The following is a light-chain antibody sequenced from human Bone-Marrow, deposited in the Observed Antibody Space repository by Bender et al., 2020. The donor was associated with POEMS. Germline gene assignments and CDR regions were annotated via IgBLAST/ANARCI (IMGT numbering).Light chain of an antibody. CDR2: RND. J-gene: IGLJ2*01. CDR1: GTSIGSNY. Sequence: QSALTQPPSASGTPGQRVTMSCSGSGTSIGSNYVYWYQQLPATAPKLLIYRNDQRPSGVSTRFSGSKSGNTASLTISGLQAEDEADYYCGSYTTITTLVFGGGTKLTVL. V-gene: IGLV1-47*01. CDR3: GSYTTITTLV.